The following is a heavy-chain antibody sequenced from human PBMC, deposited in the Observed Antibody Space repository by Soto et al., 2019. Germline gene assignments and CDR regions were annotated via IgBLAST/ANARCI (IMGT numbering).Heavy chain of an antibody. Sequence: ASVKVCCTASVYTFNNIARQWLRQETEQGLEWMGWINASDGDTNFAQKLEDRVTITTATSTNTVFLELRSLKSDDTAIYYCARDRLRGYDSSGFYSWGQGTMVTVSS. J-gene: IGHJ4*02. CDR1: VYTFNNIA. D-gene: IGHD3-22*01. CDR3: ARDRLRGYDSSGFYS. V-gene: IGHV1-18*01. CDR2: INASDGDT.